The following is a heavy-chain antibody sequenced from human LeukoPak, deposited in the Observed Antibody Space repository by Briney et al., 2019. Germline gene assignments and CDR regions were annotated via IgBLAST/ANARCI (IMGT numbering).Heavy chain of an antibody. CDR2: IYYSGST. J-gene: IGHJ4*02. V-gene: IGHV4-31*03. CDR3: ARSGGKPTISPDY. D-gene: IGHD3-3*01. CDR1: GGSISSGGYY. Sequence: SETLSLTCTVSGGSISSGGYYWSWIRQHPGKGLEWIGYIYYSGSTYYNPSLKSRVTISVDTSKNQFSLKLSSVTAADTAVYYCARSGGKPTISPDYWGQGTLVTVSS.